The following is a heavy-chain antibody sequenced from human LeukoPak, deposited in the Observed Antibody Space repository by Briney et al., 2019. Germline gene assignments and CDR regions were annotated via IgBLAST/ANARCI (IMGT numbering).Heavy chain of an antibody. Sequence: ASETLSLTCAVYGGSFSGYYWSWIRQHPGKGLEWVGYIYYSGSTYYNPSLKSRVTISVDTSKNQFSLKLSSVTAADTAVYYCARGSDYGDAYFDYWGQGTLVTVSS. CDR2: IYYSGST. V-gene: IGHV4-31*11. J-gene: IGHJ4*02. CDR1: GGSFSGYY. D-gene: IGHD4-17*01. CDR3: ARGSDYGDAYFDY.